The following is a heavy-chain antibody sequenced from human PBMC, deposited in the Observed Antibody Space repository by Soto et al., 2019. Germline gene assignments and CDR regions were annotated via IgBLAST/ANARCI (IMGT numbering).Heavy chain of an antibody. CDR1: GFTFNNYD. V-gene: IGHV3-13*01. J-gene: IGHJ6*02. D-gene: IGHD7-27*01. CDR2: IGTAGDT. CDR3: ARGILGPGDYYYGMDV. Sequence: GGSLRLSCAASGFTFNNYDMHWVRQATGKGLEWVAGIGTAGDTFYPDSVQGRFTISRENANNSFYLQVNGLRAGDTAVYYCARGILGPGDYYYGMDVWGQGTTVTVSS.